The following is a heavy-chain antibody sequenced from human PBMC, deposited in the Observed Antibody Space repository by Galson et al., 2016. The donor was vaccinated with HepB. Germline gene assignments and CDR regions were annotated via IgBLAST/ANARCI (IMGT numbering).Heavy chain of an antibody. CDR1: GFTVYNNY. CDR3: GRDVGP. Sequence: SLRLSCAASGFTVYNNYKWWVRQAPGKGLDWVSLIYSGGSTSYADSVKGRFTISRDSSKNTLFLQMNSLRVEDTAVYYCGRDVGPWGPGTLVTVSS. V-gene: IGHV3-53*01. CDR2: IYSGGST. J-gene: IGHJ5*02.